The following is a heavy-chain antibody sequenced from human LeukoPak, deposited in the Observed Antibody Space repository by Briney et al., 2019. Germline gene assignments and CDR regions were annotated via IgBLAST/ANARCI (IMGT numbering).Heavy chain of an antibody. CDR3: ARDNYDSSGYYFD. CDR1: GFIFSDYG. CDR2: ISSSSSTI. Sequence: GGSLRLSCAASGFIFSDYGMSWVRQAPGKGLEWVSYISSSSSTIYYADSVKGRFTISRDNAKNSLYLQMNSLRAEDTAVYYCARDNYDSSGYYFDWGQGTLVTVSS. D-gene: IGHD3-22*01. J-gene: IGHJ4*02. V-gene: IGHV3-48*04.